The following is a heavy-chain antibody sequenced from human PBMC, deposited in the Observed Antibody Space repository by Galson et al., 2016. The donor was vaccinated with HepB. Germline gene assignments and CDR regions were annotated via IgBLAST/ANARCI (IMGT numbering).Heavy chain of an antibody. CDR2: MGGPGDGP. D-gene: IGHD2-2*02. CDR3: AIYIHPKFDP. J-gene: IGHJ5*02. Sequence: LRLSCAASGVTFARYSMTWVRQAPGKGLEWVSAMGGPGDGPYYADSVQGRFILSRDESYNTVYLQMNSLRAEDTAIYYCAIYIHPKFDPWGQGTLVTVSS. CDR1: GVTFARYS. V-gene: IGHV3-23*01.